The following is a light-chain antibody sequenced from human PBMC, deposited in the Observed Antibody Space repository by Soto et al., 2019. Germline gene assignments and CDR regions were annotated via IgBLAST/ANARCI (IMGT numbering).Light chain of an antibody. V-gene: IGLV2-14*01. CDR2: EVS. J-gene: IGLJ3*02. CDR3: ISYTSSSTWV. Sequence: QSALTQPASVSGSPGQSITISCTGTSXDVGGYNYVSWYQHHPGKAPKPMIYEVSNRPSGVSDRFSGSRSGNTASLTISGLQAEDESDYYCISYTSSSTWVFGGGTKVTVL. CDR1: SXDVGGYNY.